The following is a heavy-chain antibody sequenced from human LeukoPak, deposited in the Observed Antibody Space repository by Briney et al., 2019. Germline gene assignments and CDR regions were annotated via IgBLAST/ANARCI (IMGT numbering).Heavy chain of an antibody. CDR3: ARYAWLQFRSFDY. V-gene: IGHV4-59*01. CDR1: GGSISSYH. CDR2: IYYSGST. Sequence: SETLSLTCTVSGGSISSYHWSWIRQPPGKGLEWIGYIYYSGSTNYNPSLKSRVTISVDTSENQFSLKLSSVTAADTAVYYCARYAWLQFRSFDYWGQGTLVTVSS. J-gene: IGHJ4*02. D-gene: IGHD5-24*01.